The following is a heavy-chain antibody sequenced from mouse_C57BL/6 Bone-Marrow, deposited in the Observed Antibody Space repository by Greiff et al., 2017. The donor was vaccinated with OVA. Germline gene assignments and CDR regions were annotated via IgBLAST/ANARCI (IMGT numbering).Heavy chain of an antibody. CDR1: GYTFTDYE. J-gene: IGHJ3*01. Sequence: VQLKESGAELVRPGASVTLSCKASGYTFTDYEMHWVKQTPVHGLEWIGAIDPETGGTAYNQKFKGKAILTADKSSSTAYMELRSLTSEDSAVYYCTRRLADWGQGTLVTVSA. CDR2: IDPETGGT. V-gene: IGHV1-15*01. CDR3: TRRLAD.